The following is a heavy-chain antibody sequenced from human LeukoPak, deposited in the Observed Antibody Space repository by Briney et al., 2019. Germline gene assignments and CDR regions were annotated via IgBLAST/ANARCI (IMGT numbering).Heavy chain of an antibody. CDR2: ISGSGGST. Sequence: GGSLRLSCAASGFTFSSYAMSWVRQAPGKGLEWVSAISGSGGSTYYADSVKGRFTISRDNSKNTLYLQMNSLRAEDTAVYYCAKPNFHIVVVTAPYYFDYWGQGTLVTVSS. V-gene: IGHV3-23*01. J-gene: IGHJ4*02. D-gene: IGHD2-21*02. CDR3: AKPNFHIVVVTAPYYFDY. CDR1: GFTFSSYA.